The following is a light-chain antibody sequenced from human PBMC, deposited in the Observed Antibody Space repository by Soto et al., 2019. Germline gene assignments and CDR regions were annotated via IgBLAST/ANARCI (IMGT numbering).Light chain of an antibody. V-gene: IGKV1-27*01. CDR1: QSFSTY. CDR3: HKYNTAPLT. J-gene: IGKJ4*01. Sequence: DFQMTQAPSSLTASIGDRVTITCRASQSFSTYLAWYQQKPGKVPKLLISGISTLQSGVPSRFSGSGYGIEFTLTISNLQPEDVATYYCHKYNTAPLTFGGGTKVDIK. CDR2: GIS.